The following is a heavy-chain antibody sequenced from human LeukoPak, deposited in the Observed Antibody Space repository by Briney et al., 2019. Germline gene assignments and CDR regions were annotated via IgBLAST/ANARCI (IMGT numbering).Heavy chain of an antibody. Sequence: KPGGSLRLSCAASGFTFNTYGMNWVRQAPGKGLEWVSSISSSSSYIYYADSVKGRFTISRDNSKNTLYLQMNSLRAEDTAVYYCAKDPSGGVAAASWGQGTLVTVSS. CDR1: GFTFNTYG. CDR3: AKDPSGGVAAAS. D-gene: IGHD6-13*01. CDR2: ISSSSSYI. J-gene: IGHJ4*02. V-gene: IGHV3-21*04.